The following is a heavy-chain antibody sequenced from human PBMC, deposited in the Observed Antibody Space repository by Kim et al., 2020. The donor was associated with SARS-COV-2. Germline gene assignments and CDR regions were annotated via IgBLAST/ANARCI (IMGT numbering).Heavy chain of an antibody. CDR3: AKESSFDY. Sequence: DGSQQYHVDSVKGPFTISRDNSKNTLYLQMNSLRAEDTAVYYCAKESSFDYWGQGTLVTVSS. CDR2: DGSQQ. D-gene: IGHD6-6*01. V-gene: IGHV3-30*02. J-gene: IGHJ4*02.